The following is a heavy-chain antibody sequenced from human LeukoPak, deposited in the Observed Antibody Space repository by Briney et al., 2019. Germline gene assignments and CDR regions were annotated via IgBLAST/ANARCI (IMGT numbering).Heavy chain of an antibody. CDR3: ARAQTYYDFWSGPTYYYYGMDV. Sequence: PGGSLRLSCAASGFTFSDYYMSWIRQAPGKGLEWVSYISSSGSTIYYADSVKGRFTISKDNAKNSLYLQMNSLRAEDTAVYYCARAQTYYDFWSGPTYYYYGMDVWGQGTTVTVSS. CDR2: ISSSGSTI. V-gene: IGHV3-11*01. D-gene: IGHD3-3*01. CDR1: GFTFSDYY. J-gene: IGHJ6*02.